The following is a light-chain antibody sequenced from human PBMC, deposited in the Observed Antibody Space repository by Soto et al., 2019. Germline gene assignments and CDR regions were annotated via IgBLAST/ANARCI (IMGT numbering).Light chain of an antibody. V-gene: IGKV3-15*01. J-gene: IGKJ1*01. CDR3: QQYNNWPPDRT. CDR1: QSVGSN. CDR2: GAS. Sequence: EIVMTQSPATLSVSPGERATLSCRASQSVGSNLAWYQQKPGQAPRLLFYGASTRATGIPARFSGSGSGTEFTLTLSSLQSQDFAIYFCQQYNNWPPDRTFGQGTKVEIK.